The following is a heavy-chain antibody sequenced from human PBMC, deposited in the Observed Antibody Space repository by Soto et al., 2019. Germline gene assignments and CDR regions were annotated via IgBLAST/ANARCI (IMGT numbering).Heavy chain of an antibody. V-gene: IGHV1-3*01. CDR3: ARDGIGALDY. CDR1: GYTFTAYA. CDR2: INDGKGRT. J-gene: IGHJ4*02. D-gene: IGHD1-1*01. Sequence: QVTLVQSGAEVTKPGASVKVSCKASGYTFTAYAIHWLRQAPGQRLEWMGWINDGKGRTKYSQRFQGRVTLTRDTSASTAYMELSSLRSEDTAVYYCARDGIGALDYWGQGTLVTVSS.